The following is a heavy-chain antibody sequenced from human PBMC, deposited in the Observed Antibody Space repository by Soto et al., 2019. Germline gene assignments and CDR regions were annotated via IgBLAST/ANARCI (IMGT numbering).Heavy chain of an antibody. D-gene: IGHD3-16*01. CDR3: ARGRFRRTWFDP. Sequence: QVQLVQSGAEVKKPGASVKVSCKASGYTFTNYDIHWVRQATGQGLEWMGWMNPDSGNTGQSKQFQGRVTMTRDTSISTAYMEMSSLISEDTAVYYCARGRFRRTWFDPWGQGTLVTVSS. CDR2: MNPDSGNT. V-gene: IGHV1-8*01. J-gene: IGHJ5*02. CDR1: GYTFTNYD.